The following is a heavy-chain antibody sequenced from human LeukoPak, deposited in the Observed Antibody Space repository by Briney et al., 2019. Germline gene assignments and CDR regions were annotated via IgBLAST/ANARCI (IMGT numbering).Heavy chain of an antibody. CDR3: ARRLRTGTSRPCDY. CDR2: IYYSGST. J-gene: IGHJ4*02. CDR1: GGSISSYY. Sequence: SETLSLTCTVSGGSISSYYWSWIRQPPGKGLEWIGYIYYSGSTNYNPSLKSRVTISVDTSNNQFSLKLSSVTAADTAVYYCARRLRTGTSRPCDYWGQGTLVTVSS. D-gene: IGHD1-7*01. V-gene: IGHV4-59*08.